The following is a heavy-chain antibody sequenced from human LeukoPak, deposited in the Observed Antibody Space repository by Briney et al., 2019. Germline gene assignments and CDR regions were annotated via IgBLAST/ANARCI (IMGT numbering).Heavy chain of an antibody. CDR2: IIPIFGTA. Sequence: WASVKVSCKASGGTFSSYAISWVRQAPGQGLEWMGGIIPIFGTANYAQKFQGRVTITTDESTSTAYMELSSLRSEDTAVYYCAYETYYYDSSGYGREYYFDYWGQGTLVTVSS. CDR1: GGTFSSYA. D-gene: IGHD3-22*01. J-gene: IGHJ4*02. CDR3: AYETYYYDSSGYGREYYFDY. V-gene: IGHV1-69*05.